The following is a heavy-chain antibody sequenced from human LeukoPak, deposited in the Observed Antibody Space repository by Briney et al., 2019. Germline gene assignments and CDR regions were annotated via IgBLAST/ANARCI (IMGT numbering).Heavy chain of an antibody. J-gene: IGHJ6*03. CDR1: GGSFSGYH. Sequence: SETLSLTCAVYGGSFSGYHWTWIRQSPGKGLEWIGDINPSGSTYYNPSLKSRLTISLDTSKNQFSLKLRSVTAADTAVYYCARGRHDITMIVVVMTSVSHYLDVWGKGTTVTVS. V-gene: IGHV4-34*01. CDR3: ARGRHDITMIVVVMTSVSHYLDV. D-gene: IGHD3-22*01. CDR2: INPSGST.